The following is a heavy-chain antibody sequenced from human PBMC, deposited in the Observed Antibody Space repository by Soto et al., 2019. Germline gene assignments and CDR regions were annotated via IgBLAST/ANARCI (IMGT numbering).Heavy chain of an antibody. CDR2: IKPNSGGT. J-gene: IGHJ4*02. Sequence: SXKVSFKASGYTXSGYYRHLVRQAPGQGLEWMGWIKPNSGGTNFAKKFEARVTMTSDTSIKTAYMELSRLRSEDTAVSYCAIGPYYYDSNGPFDYWGQGTLVTVSS. CDR3: AIGPYYYDSNGPFDY. V-gene: IGHV1-2*02. CDR1: GYTXSGYY. D-gene: IGHD3-22*01.